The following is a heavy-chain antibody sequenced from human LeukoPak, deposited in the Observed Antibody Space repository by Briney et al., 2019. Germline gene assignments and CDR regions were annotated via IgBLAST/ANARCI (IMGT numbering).Heavy chain of an antibody. V-gene: IGHV1-69*06. CDR2: IIPIFGAA. CDR3: ARSSVVTAMVHLDY. D-gene: IGHD2-21*02. Sequence: ASVKVSCKASGGTFTSYAISWVRQAPGQGLEWMGGIIPIFGAANYAQKFQGRVTITADKSTSTSYMELSSLRSEDTAVYYCARSSVVTAMVHLDYWGQGTLVTVSS. CDR1: GGTFTSYA. J-gene: IGHJ4*02.